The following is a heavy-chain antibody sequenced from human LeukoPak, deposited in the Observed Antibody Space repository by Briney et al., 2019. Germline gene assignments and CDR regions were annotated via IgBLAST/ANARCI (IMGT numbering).Heavy chain of an antibody. CDR3: ARDRTIFGVVTSPYFDY. V-gene: IGHV4-34*01. CDR2: INHSGST. J-gene: IGHJ4*02. Sequence: SETLSLTCAVYGGSFSGYYWSWIRQPPGKGLEWIGEINHSGSTNYNPSLKSRVTIPVDTSKNQFSLKLSSVTAADTAVYYCARDRTIFGVVTSPYFDYWGQGTLVTVSS. CDR1: GGSFSGYY. D-gene: IGHD3-3*01.